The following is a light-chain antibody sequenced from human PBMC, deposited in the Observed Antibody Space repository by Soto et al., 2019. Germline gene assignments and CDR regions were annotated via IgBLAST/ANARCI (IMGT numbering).Light chain of an antibody. J-gene: IGKJ4*01. CDR1: QSISRF. Sequence: MTQSPSSLSASVGDRVTITCRASQSISRFLNWHQQKPGKAPKLLIYVASSLQGGVPSRFSGSGSETDFTLTMSSVKVEECAIYIYQRPCSAAQTFGGGTTVDIK. CDR3: QRPCSAAQT. CDR2: VAS. V-gene: IGKV1-39*01.